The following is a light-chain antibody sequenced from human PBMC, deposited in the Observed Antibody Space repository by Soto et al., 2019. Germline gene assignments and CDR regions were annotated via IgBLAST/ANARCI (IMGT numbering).Light chain of an antibody. V-gene: IGKV3-20*01. J-gene: IGKJ5*01. CDR2: GAS. CDR3: QMYGSSPIT. CDR1: QSLSSGY. Sequence: EIVLTQSPGTLSLSPGERATLSCRASQSLSSGYLAWYQQRPGQAPRLLIYGASSRATGIPDRFSGSGSRTDFTLTISRMEPEDFAVYYCQMYGSSPITFGQGTRLEIK.